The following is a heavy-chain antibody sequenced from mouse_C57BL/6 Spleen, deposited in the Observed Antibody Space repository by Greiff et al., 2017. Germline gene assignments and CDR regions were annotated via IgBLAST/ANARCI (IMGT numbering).Heavy chain of an antibody. D-gene: IGHD2-1*01. J-gene: IGHJ2*01. CDR2: IDPETGGN. CDR3: TRPLIYYGKRGVFDY. CDR1: GYTFTDYD. V-gene: IGHV1-15*01. Sequence: VKLMESGAELVRPGASVTLSCKASGYTFTDYDMHWVKQTPVHGLEWIGAIDPETGGNAYNQKFKGKAILTADKSSSTAYMELRSLTSDDSAVYYCTRPLIYYGKRGVFDYWGQGTTLTVSS.